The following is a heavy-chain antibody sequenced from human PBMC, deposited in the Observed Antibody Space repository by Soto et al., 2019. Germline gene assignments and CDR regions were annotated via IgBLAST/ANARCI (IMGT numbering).Heavy chain of an antibody. Sequence: GGSLRLSCAASGFTFSSYGMHWVRQAPGKGLEWVAVISYDGSNKYYADSVKGRFTISRDNSKNTLYLQMNSLRAEDTAVYYCAKYGPYSNYVYYYGMDVWGQGTTVTVSS. D-gene: IGHD4-4*01. CDR1: GFTFSSYG. J-gene: IGHJ6*02. CDR3: AKYGPYSNYVYYYGMDV. V-gene: IGHV3-30*18. CDR2: ISYDGSNK.